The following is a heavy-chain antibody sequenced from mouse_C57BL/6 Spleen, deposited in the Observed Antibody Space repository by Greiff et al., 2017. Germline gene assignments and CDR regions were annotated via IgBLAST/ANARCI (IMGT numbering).Heavy chain of an antibody. CDR1: GYTFTDYE. D-gene: IGHD2-1*01. Sequence: QVQLQQSGAELVRPGASVTLSCKALGYTFTDYEMHWVKQTPVHGLEWIGAIDPETGGTAYNQKFKGKAILTADKSSSTAYMELRSLTSEDSAVYYCTRGALYGNSFAYWGQGTLVTVSA. J-gene: IGHJ3*01. V-gene: IGHV1-15*01. CDR3: TRGALYGNSFAY. CDR2: IDPETGGT.